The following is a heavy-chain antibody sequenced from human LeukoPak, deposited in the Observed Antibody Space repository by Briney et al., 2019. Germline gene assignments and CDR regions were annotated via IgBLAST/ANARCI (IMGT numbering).Heavy chain of an antibody. CDR3: ARDTAYYDSSGYYRSDAFDI. CDR1: GGTFSSYA. D-gene: IGHD3-22*01. J-gene: IGHJ3*02. V-gene: IGHV1-69*13. Sequence: SVKVSCKASGGTFSSYAISWVRQAPGQGLEWMGGIIPIFGTANYAQKFQGRVTITADESTSTAYMELSSLRSEDTAEYYCARDTAYYDSSGYYRSDAFDIWGQGTMVTVSS. CDR2: IIPIFGTA.